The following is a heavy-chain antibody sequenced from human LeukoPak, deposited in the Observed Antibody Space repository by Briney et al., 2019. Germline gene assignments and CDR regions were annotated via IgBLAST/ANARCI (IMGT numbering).Heavy chain of an antibody. CDR2: INHSGST. J-gene: IGHJ4*02. Sequence: KPSETLSLTCAVYGGSFSGYYWSWIRQPPGKGLEWIGEINHSGSTNYNPSLKSRVTISVDTSKNQFSLKLSSVTAADTAVYYCASRIVSGWYNYWGQGTLVTVSS. CDR3: ASRIVSGWYNY. V-gene: IGHV4-34*01. CDR1: GGSFSGYY. D-gene: IGHD6-19*01.